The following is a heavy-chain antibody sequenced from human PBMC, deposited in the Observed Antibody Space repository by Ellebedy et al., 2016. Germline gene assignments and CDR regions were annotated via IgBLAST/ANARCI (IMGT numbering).Heavy chain of an antibody. CDR1: GFTFNSHY. J-gene: IGHJ4*02. CDR3: AKDRTGGWSFDN. V-gene: IGHV3-30*18. D-gene: IGHD6-19*01. Sequence: GESLKISCAASGFTFNSHYMHWVRQAPGKGLEWVAIMSSDGSDKRYADSVRGRFTISRDNSKNTLYLQMNSLRSEDTAVYYCAKDRTGGWSFDNWGQGTLVTVSS. CDR2: MSSDGSDK.